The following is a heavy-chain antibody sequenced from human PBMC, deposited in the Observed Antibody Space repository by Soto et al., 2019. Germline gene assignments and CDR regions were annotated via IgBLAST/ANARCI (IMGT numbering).Heavy chain of an antibody. J-gene: IGHJ4*02. CDR3: ARRRPTGYYNY. V-gene: IGHV3-11*05. D-gene: IGHD3-9*01. Sequence: QVQLVESGGDLVKPGGSLRLSCAASGFPFSDYYMSWIRQAPGKGLEWVSSIGSSSSYTNYADSVKGRFTISRDNAKNSLYLQMNSLRGEGTAVYYCARRRPTGYYNYWGQGTLVTVSA. CDR2: IGSSSSYT. CDR1: GFPFSDYY.